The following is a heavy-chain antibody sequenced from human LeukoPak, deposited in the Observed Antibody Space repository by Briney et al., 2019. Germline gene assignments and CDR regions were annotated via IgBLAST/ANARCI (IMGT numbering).Heavy chain of an antibody. Sequence: GGSLRLSCAASGFTFSSYWMSWVRQAPGKGLEWVANIKQDGSEKYYVDSVKGRFTISRDNAKNSLYLRMNSLRAEDTAVYYCARDSSGWINWFDPWGQGTLVTVSS. CDR2: IKQDGSEK. CDR1: GFTFSSYW. D-gene: IGHD6-19*01. V-gene: IGHV3-7*01. CDR3: ARDSSGWINWFDP. J-gene: IGHJ5*02.